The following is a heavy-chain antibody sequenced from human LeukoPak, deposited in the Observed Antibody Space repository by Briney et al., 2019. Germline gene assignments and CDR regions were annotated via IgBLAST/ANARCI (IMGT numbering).Heavy chain of an antibody. CDR1: GASFSLYH. V-gene: IGHV4-34*01. Sequence: SETLSLAXGVHGASFSLYHWSWIRQTPGKGLEWIGEVNRWGRTNYNPSLESRVTISVDTSKNQFSLNLRSLTAADTAVYYCATDSQSSVYYFWSQGALVTVSS. CDR2: VNRWGRT. D-gene: IGHD6-25*01. CDR3: ATDSQSSVYYF. J-gene: IGHJ4*02.